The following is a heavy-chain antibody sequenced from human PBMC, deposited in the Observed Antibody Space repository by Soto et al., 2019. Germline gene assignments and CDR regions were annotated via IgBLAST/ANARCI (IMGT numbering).Heavy chain of an antibody. CDR3: AKRGGNYNDYSVNYFDS. D-gene: IGHD1-7*01. CDR2: IYYDGTT. Sequence: SETLSLTCTVSGGSVSPDYRTWVRRPPGKGLEWIADIYYDGTTNYNPSLKSRVTTSVDKSKNQFSLKLSSVTAADTAVYYCAKRGGNYNDYSVNYFDSWGQGALVTVSS. J-gene: IGHJ4*02. V-gene: IGHV4-59*02. CDR1: GGSVSPDY.